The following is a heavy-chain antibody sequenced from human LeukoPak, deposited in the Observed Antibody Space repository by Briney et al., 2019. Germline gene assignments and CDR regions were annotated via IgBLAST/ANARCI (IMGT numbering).Heavy chain of an antibody. CDR2: ISSDGATT. CDR3: AIDATPPSITY. V-gene: IGHV3-48*04. Sequence: GGSLRLSCAASGFTFSSYSMTWVRQAPGEGLQWVSYISSDGATTYYADSVKGRFTISRDNAKNTLYLQMNSLRAEDTAVYYCAIDATPPSITYWGQGTLVTVSS. J-gene: IGHJ4*02. CDR1: GFTFSSYS. D-gene: IGHD2-15*01.